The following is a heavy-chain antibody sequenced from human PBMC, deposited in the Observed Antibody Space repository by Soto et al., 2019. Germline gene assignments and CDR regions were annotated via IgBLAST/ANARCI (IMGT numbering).Heavy chain of an antibody. Sequence: GGSLRLSCAASGFTFSSYWMSWVRQAPGKGLEWVANIKQGGSEKYYVDSVKGRFTISRDNAKNSLYLQMNSLRAEDTAVYYCAREYYDFWSGLTDAFDIWGQGTMVTVSS. CDR2: IKQGGSEK. D-gene: IGHD3-3*01. CDR1: GFTFSSYW. V-gene: IGHV3-7*03. CDR3: AREYYDFWSGLTDAFDI. J-gene: IGHJ3*02.